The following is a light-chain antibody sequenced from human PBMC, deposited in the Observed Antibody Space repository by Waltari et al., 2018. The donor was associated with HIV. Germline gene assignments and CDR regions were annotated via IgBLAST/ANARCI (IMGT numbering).Light chain of an antibody. CDR3: AAWDDSLRGVV. V-gene: IGLV1-47*01. Sequence: QSVLTQPPSASGTPGQRVTISCSGSSSNIGSNHVNWYQQLPGRAPKLPIDRNNQRPSGVPDRFSGSKSGTSASLAISGLRSDDEADYYCAAWDDSLRGVVFGGGAKLTVL. CDR1: SSNIGSNH. CDR2: RNN. J-gene: IGLJ2*01.